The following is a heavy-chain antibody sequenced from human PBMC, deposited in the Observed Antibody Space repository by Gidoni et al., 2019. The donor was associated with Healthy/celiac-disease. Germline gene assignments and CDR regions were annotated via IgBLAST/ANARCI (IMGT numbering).Heavy chain of an antibody. Sequence: QVQLHESGPGLVKPSETLSLTCTVSGGSISSYYWSWIRQPPGKGLEWIGYIYYSGSTNYNPSLKSRVAISVDTSKNQFSLKLSSVTAADTAVYYCARYASRFDAFDIWGQGTMVTVSS. V-gene: IGHV4-59*01. CDR3: ARYASRFDAFDI. CDR1: GGSISSYY. J-gene: IGHJ3*02. CDR2: IYYSGST. D-gene: IGHD6-13*01.